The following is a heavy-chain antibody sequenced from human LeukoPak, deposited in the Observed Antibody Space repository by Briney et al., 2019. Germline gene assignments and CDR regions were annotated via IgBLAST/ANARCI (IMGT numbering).Heavy chain of an antibody. CDR1: GYTFTSYS. J-gene: IGHJ4*02. CDR3: ARGLGGSGSYFLTFDY. V-gene: IGHV1-18*01. Sequence: ASVKDSCKASGYTFTSYSIHWVRPAPGQGLEWMGWISAYNGNTKYAQKVQGRVTMTTDTSTSTAYMELRSLRSDDTAVYYCARGLGGSGSYFLTFDYWGQGTLVTVSS. CDR2: ISAYNGNT. D-gene: IGHD1-26*01.